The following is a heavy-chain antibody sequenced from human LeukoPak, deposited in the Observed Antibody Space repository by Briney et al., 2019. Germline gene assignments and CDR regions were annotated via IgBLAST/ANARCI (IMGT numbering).Heavy chain of an antibody. CDR3: TRARHGTVGTTREIDY. D-gene: IGHD1-26*01. V-gene: IGHV3-74*01. CDR2: IDSDGITT. Sequence: GGSLRLSCAVSGLIFRNFWMHWVRHAPGKGLVWVSGIDSDGITTRYADSVKGRFTISRDNAKNTLYLQMNSLRDEDTAVYYCTRARHGTVGTTREIDYWGQGTLVTVSS. J-gene: IGHJ4*02. CDR1: GLIFRNFW.